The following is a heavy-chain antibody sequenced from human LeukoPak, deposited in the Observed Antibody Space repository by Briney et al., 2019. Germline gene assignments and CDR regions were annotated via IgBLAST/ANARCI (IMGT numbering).Heavy chain of an antibody. V-gene: IGHV4-4*07. J-gene: IGHJ4*02. D-gene: IGHD3-10*01. Sequence: SETLSLTCTVSGGSIRSYYWSWIRQSAGKGLEWIGRIYTSGSTNYNPSLKSRVTMSVDTSKNQFSLKLSSVTAADTAVYYCAREPYYGSGSYHGKDDYWGQGTLVTVSS. CDR2: IYTSGST. CDR3: AREPYYGSGSYHGKDDY. CDR1: GGSIRSYY.